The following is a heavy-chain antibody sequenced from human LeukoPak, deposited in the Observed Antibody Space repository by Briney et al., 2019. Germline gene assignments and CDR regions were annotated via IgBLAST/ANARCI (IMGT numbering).Heavy chain of an antibody. CDR1: GFTFSSYA. Sequence: TGGSLRLSCAASGFTFSSYAMHWVRQAPGKGLEYVSAISSNGGSTYYANSVKGRFTISRDNSKNTLYLQMGSLRSEDTAVYYCALETDTRWAHWGQGTLVTVSS. V-gene: IGHV3-64*01. J-gene: IGHJ4*02. CDR3: ALETDTRWAH. D-gene: IGHD1-1*01. CDR2: ISSNGGST.